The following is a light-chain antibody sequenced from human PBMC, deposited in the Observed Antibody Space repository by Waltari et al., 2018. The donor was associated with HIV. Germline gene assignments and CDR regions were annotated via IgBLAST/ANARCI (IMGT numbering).Light chain of an antibody. J-gene: IGKJ1*01. CDR2: DAS. CDR3: QQRSSWLWT. CDR1: QSVRTY. V-gene: IGKV3-11*01. Sequence: DIVLTQSPDTLSLSLGDRVILSCRASQSVRTYLSWYQQKPGQAPRLLIYDASNRATGIPPRFSGSGSGTDFTLTISSLEPEDFAIYYCQQRSSWLWTFGQGTKVEIK.